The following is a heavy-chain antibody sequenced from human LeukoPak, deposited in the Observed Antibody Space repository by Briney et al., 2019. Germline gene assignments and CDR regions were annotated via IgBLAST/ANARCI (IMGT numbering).Heavy chain of an antibody. CDR3: AKDSYYYYGMDV. CDR1: GFTFSSYG. Sequence: QTGGSLRLSCAASGFTFSSYGMHWVRQAPGKGLEWVAVISYDGGNKYYADSVKGRFTISRDNSKNTLYLQMNSLRAEDTAVYYCAKDSYYYYGMDVWGQGTTVTVSS. V-gene: IGHV3-30*18. J-gene: IGHJ6*02. CDR2: ISYDGGNK.